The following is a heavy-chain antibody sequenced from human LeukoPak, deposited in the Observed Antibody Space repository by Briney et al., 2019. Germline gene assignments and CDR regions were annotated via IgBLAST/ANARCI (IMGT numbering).Heavy chain of an antibody. Sequence: PSETLSLTCTVSGGSISSYYWSWIRQPPGKGLEWIGYMYYSGSTNYNPSLKSRVTISVDTSKNQFSLKLSSVTAADTAVYYCARGVGVAAAGTAAEYFQHWGQGTLVTVSS. J-gene: IGHJ1*01. D-gene: IGHD6-13*01. CDR2: MYYSGST. V-gene: IGHV4-59*12. CDR1: GGSISSYY. CDR3: ARGVGVAAAGTAAEYFQH.